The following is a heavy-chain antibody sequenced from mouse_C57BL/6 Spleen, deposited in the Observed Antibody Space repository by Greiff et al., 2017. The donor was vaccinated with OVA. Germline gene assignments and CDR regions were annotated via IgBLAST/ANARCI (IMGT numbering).Heavy chain of an antibody. J-gene: IGHJ4*01. Sequence: EVQLQQSGPELVKPGASVKISCKASGYTFTDYYMNWVKQSHGKSLEWIGDINPNNGGTSYNQKFKGKATLTVDKSSSTAYMELRSLTSEDSAVYYCARRGSSPMDYWGQGTSVTVSS. V-gene: IGHV1-26*01. CDR2: INPNNGGT. CDR1: GYTFTDYY. CDR3: ARRGSSPMDY. D-gene: IGHD1-1*01.